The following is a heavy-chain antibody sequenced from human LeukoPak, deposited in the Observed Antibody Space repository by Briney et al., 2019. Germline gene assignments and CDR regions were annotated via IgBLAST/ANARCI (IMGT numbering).Heavy chain of an antibody. CDR2: IRYDGSHK. Sequence: GGSLRLSCAASGFTFSSYGMHWVRQAPGKGLEWVAFIRYDGSHKYYADSVKGRFTISRDNSKNTLYLQMNSLRAEDTAVYYCASIAARSLDYWGQGTLVTVSS. J-gene: IGHJ4*02. CDR3: ASIAARSLDY. V-gene: IGHV3-30*02. D-gene: IGHD6-6*01. CDR1: GFTFSSYG.